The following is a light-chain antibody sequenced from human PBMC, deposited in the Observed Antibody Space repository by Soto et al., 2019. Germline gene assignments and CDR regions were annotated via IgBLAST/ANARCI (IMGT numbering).Light chain of an antibody. J-gene: IGKJ1*01. Sequence: EIVLTQSPATLSLSPGERATLSCRASQSVSSYLAWYQQKPGQAPRLLIYDASNRATGIPARFSGSGSGTEFTLTINSLQPEDFAIYYCQQYTNWPPWTFGQGTKV. CDR3: QQYTNWPPWT. V-gene: IGKV3-11*01. CDR2: DAS. CDR1: QSVSSY.